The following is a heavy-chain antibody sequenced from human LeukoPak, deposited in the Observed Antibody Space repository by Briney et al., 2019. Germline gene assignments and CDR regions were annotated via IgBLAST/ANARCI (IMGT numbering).Heavy chain of an antibody. CDR1: GFTFSSYA. J-gene: IGHJ4*02. CDR3: ARDSPTIYCSSTSCYHYYFDY. D-gene: IGHD2-2*01. Sequence: GGSLRLSCAASGFTFSSYAMHWVRQAPGKGLEWVAVISYDGSNKYYADSVKGRFTISSDNSKNTLYLQMNSLRAEDTAVYYCARDSPTIYCSSTSCYHYYFDYWGQGTLVTVSS. V-gene: IGHV3-30-3*01. CDR2: ISYDGSNK.